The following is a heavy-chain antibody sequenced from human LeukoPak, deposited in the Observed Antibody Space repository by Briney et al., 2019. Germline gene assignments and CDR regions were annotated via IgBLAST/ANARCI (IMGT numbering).Heavy chain of an antibody. J-gene: IGHJ4*02. D-gene: IGHD6-13*01. CDR2: ISSSGSTI. V-gene: IGHV3-11*01. Sequence: PGGSLRLSCAASGFTFSDYYMSWIRQAPGKGLEWVSYISSSGSTIYYADSVKGRFTISRDNAKNSLYLQMNSLRAEDTAVYYCASWESIAAAGPFDYWGQGTLVTVSS. CDR3: ASWESIAAAGPFDY. CDR1: GFTFSDYY.